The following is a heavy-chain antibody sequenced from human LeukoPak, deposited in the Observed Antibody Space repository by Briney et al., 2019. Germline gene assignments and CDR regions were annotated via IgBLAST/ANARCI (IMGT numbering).Heavy chain of an antibody. CDR2: IIPIFGKA. V-gene: IGHV1-69*13. CDR3: ARGWLAETTVVTPYNY. Sequence: ASVKVSCKASGGSFSSYAINWVRQAPGQGLEWMGGIIPIFGKANYAQKFQDRVAITAVESRSTVYMELSSLRSEDTAVYYCARGWLAETTVVTPYNYWGQGTLVTVSS. D-gene: IGHD4-23*01. J-gene: IGHJ4*02. CDR1: GGSFSSYA.